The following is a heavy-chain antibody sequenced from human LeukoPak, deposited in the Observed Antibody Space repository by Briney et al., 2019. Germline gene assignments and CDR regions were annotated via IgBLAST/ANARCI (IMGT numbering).Heavy chain of an antibody. V-gene: IGHV1-69*05. CDR2: IIPIFGTA. CDR3: ARDGGRLTMTYYYYMDV. D-gene: IGHD3-22*01. CDR1: GGTFSSYA. Sequence: SVKVSCKASGGTFSSYAISWVRQAPGQGLEWMGGIIPIFGTANYAQKFQGRVTITTDESTSTAYMELSSLRSEDTAVYYCARDGGRLTMTYYYYMDVWGKGTTVTVSS. J-gene: IGHJ6*03.